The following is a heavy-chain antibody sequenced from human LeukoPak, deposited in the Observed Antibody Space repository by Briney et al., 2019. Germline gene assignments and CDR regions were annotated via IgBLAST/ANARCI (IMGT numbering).Heavy chain of an antibody. Sequence: SETLSLTCTVSGGSISSNSYYWGWIRQPPGKGLEWIGSMYYSGSTYYNPSLKSRVTISVDTSKNQFSLKLSSVTAADTAVYYCACITAYSAFDIWGQGTMVTVSS. D-gene: IGHD2-15*01. V-gene: IGHV4-39*01. J-gene: IGHJ3*02. CDR2: MYYSGST. CDR3: ACITAYSAFDI. CDR1: GGSISSNSYY.